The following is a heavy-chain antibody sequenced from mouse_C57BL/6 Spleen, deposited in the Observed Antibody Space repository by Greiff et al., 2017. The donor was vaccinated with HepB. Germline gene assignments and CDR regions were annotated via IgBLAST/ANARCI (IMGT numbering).Heavy chain of an antibody. D-gene: IGHD3-2*01. CDR2: ISSGGSYT. CDR3: ARHDSSDYAMDY. V-gene: IGHV5-6*02. J-gene: IGHJ4*01. Sequence: DVKLVESGGDLVKPGGSLKLSCAASGFTFSSYGMSWVRQTPDKRLEWVATISSGGSYTYYPDSVKGRFTISRDNAKNTLYLQMSRLKSEDTAMYYCARHDSSDYAMDYWGQGTSVTVSS. CDR1: GFTFSSYG.